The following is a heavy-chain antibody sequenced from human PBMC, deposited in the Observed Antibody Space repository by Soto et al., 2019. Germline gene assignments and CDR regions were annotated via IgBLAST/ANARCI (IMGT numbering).Heavy chain of an antibody. CDR3: GRGSYYAMDV. CDR1: GFTFSSHW. CDR2: ISKDGSST. V-gene: IGHV3-74*03. J-gene: IGHJ6*02. Sequence: EVQLAESGGGLVQPGGSLRLSCAASGFTFSSHWFHWVRQAPGKGLVWVSRISKDGSSTAYADSVKGRFTISRDNAKNTLYLQLNSLRVEDTAVYYCGRGSYYAMDVWGQGTTVPVSS.